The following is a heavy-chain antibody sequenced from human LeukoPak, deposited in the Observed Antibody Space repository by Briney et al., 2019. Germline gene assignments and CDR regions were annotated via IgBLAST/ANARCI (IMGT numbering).Heavy chain of an antibody. CDR2: ISGSGDST. D-gene: IGHD3-9*01. CDR3: ARGLYYDILTGLPSFDY. Sequence: GGSLRLSCAASGFTFSSYAMSWVRQAPGKGLEWVSGISGSGDSTYYADSVKGRFTISRDNAKNSLYLQMNSLRAEDTAVYYCARGLYYDILTGLPSFDYWGQGTLVTVSS. CDR1: GFTFSSYA. V-gene: IGHV3-23*01. J-gene: IGHJ4*02.